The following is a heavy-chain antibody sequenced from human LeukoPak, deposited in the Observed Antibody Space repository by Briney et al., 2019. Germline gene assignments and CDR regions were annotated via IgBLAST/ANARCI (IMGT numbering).Heavy chain of an antibody. J-gene: IGHJ5*02. CDR2: IIPIFGTA. Sequence: ASVKVSCKASGGTFSSYAISWVRQAHGQGLEWMGGIIPIFGTANYARKFQGRVTITTDESTSTAYMELRSLRSDDTAVYYCARESLTGYYPPRWFDPWGQGTLVTVSS. V-gene: IGHV1-69*05. CDR3: ARESLTGYYPPRWFDP. CDR1: GGTFSSYA. D-gene: IGHD3-9*01.